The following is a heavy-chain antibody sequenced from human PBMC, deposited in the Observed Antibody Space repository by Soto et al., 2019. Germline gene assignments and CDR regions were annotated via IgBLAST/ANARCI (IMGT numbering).Heavy chain of an antibody. CDR2: ISGYNGNA. J-gene: IGHJ4*02. CDR3: ARAQRFVTAPAGIRDSDY. V-gene: IGHV1-18*01. CDR1: GYSFTNYG. Sequence: QVQLAQSGAEVKKPGASVKVSCKASGYSFTNYGVSWVRQAPGQGLEWMGWISGYNGNANYAQKFQGRVAMTTDTSTSTAYMDLRRLTYDDTAVYYCARAQRFVTAPAGIRDSDYGGQATLVTVS. D-gene: IGHD6-13*01.